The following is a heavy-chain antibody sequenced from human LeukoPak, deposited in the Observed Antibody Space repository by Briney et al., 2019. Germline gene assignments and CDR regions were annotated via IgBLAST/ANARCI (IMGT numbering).Heavy chain of an antibody. D-gene: IGHD4-17*01. CDR2: SRGSCSST. V-gene: IGHV3-23*01. CDR1: GFTFRIYA. CDR3: AKDSPMGDYGDPN. Sequence: GGSLRLPCAASGFTFRIYAMSWVREATGGARAGVSASRGSCSSTCYADSVKGRFPLSRDNSKNTLYQQMNSLRAEDTAVYYCAKDSPMGDYGDPNWGQGTLVTVSS. J-gene: IGHJ4*02.